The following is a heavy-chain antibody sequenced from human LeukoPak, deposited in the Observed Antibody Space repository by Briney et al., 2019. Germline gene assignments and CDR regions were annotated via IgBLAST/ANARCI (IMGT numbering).Heavy chain of an antibody. Sequence: SETLSLTCTVSGGSISSYYWSWIRQPPGKGLEWIGYIYYSGSTNYNPSLKSRVTISVDTSKNQFSLKLSSVTAADTAVYYCATAPRSTVTTGYYGMDVWGQGTTVTVSS. CDR3: ATAPRSTVTTGYYGMDV. J-gene: IGHJ6*02. CDR1: GGSISSYY. CDR2: IYYSGST. V-gene: IGHV4-59*01. D-gene: IGHD4-17*01.